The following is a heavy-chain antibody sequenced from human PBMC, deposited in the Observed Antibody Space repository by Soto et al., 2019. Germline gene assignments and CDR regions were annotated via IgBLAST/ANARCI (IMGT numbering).Heavy chain of an antibody. D-gene: IGHD6-6*01. CDR1: GFTFSSYS. CDR2: ISSSSSYI. Sequence: GGSLRLSCAASGFTFSSYSMNWVRQAPGKGLEWVSSISSSSSYIYYADSVKGRFTISRDNAKNSLYLQMNSLRAEDTALYYCARDRLFVDSSSSYIFDYWGQGTLVTVSS. V-gene: IGHV3-21*01. J-gene: IGHJ4*02. CDR3: ARDRLFVDSSSSYIFDY.